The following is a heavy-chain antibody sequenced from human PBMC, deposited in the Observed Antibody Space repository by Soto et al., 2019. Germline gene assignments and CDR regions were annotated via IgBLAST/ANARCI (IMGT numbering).Heavy chain of an antibody. CDR1: GGSISSYY. CDR2: IYYSGST. J-gene: IGHJ4*02. Sequence: QVQLQESGPGLVKPSETLSLTCTVSGGSISSYYWSWIRQPPGKGLEWIGYIYYSGSTNYNPSLKSRVTISVDTSKNQFSLKLSSVTAADTAVYYCARAQGGGSYRLYYFDYWGQGTLVTVSS. D-gene: IGHD1-26*01. V-gene: IGHV4-59*01. CDR3: ARAQGGGSYRLYYFDY.